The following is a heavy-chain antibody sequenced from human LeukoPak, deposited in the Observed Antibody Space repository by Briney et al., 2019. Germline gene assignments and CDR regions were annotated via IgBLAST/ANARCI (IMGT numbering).Heavy chain of an antibody. CDR1: GYTFTSYY. J-gene: IGHJ5*02. CDR2: INPSGGST. V-gene: IGHV1-46*01. Sequence: ASVKVSCKASGYTFTSYYMHWVRQAPGRGLEWMGIINPSGGSTSYAQKFQGRVTITRDTSASTAYMELSSLRSEDMAVYYCARGLAVADSDCCNWFDPWGQGTLVTVSS. D-gene: IGHD6-19*01. CDR3: ARGLAVADSDCCNWFDP.